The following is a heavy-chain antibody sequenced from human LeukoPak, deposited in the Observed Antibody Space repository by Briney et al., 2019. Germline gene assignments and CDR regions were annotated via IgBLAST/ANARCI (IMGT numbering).Heavy chain of an antibody. J-gene: IGHJ4*02. CDR2: FRSYAYGRTT. CDR1: GFTFGDYA. D-gene: IGHD3-22*01. CDR3: TREFRDYYDSRGDFDY. Sequence: GGSLRLSCTASGFTFGDYAMSWVRQAPGKGLGRVGFFRSYAYGRTTEYPASVKGSSNISGNESKRIAHLQMNSLRAEDTVVYYCTREFRDYYDSRGDFDYGGQGTLVTVS. V-gene: IGHV3-49*04.